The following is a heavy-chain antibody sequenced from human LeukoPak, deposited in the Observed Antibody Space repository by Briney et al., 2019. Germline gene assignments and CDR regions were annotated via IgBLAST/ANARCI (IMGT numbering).Heavy chain of an antibody. CDR1: GFTFSSYS. J-gene: IGHJ2*01. V-gene: IGHV3-21*01. CDR2: ISSSSSYI. Sequence: GGSLRLSCAASGFTFSSYSMNWVRQAPGKGLEWVSSISSSSSYIYYADSVKGRFTISRDNAKNSLYLQMNSLRAEDTAVYYCARDYRPGNWGPLLSWYFDLWGRGTLVTVSS. D-gene: IGHD7-27*01. CDR3: ARDYRPGNWGPLLSWYFDL.